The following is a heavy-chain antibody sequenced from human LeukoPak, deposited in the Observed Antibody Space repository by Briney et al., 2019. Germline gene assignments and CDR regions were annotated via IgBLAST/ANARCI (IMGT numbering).Heavy chain of an antibody. CDR1: GFTFSSYA. Sequence: GGSLRLSCAASGFTFSSYAMRWFRQAPGKGLEWVSAISGSGDSTYYADSVKGRFTISRDNSKNTLFLQMNSLRAEDTAVYYCAKGSGTLLAAAATVDYWGQGILVTVSS. CDR3: AKGSGTLLAAAATVDY. CDR2: ISGSGDST. J-gene: IGHJ4*02. V-gene: IGHV3-23*01. D-gene: IGHD6-13*01.